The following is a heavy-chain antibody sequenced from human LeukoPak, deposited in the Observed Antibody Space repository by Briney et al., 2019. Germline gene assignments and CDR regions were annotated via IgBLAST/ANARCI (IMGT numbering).Heavy chain of an antibody. Sequence: ASVKVSCKASGYTFTSYYMHWVRQAPGQGLEWMGIINPSGGSTSYAQKFQGRVTMTRDTSTSTVYMELSSLRSEDTAVYYCARVLPAPYCSSTSCYTLVGAFDIWGQGTMVTVSS. CDR2: INPSGGST. J-gene: IGHJ3*02. V-gene: IGHV1-46*01. D-gene: IGHD2-2*02. CDR3: ARVLPAPYCSSTSCYTLVGAFDI. CDR1: GYTFTSYY.